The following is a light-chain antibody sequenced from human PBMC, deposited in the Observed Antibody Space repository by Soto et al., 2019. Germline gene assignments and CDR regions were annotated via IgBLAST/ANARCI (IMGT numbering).Light chain of an antibody. Sequence: DIVMTQSPDSLAASLCERATINCKSSQSIFYISNNKNYLAWYLQKPGQPPHLLIYELSNRFSGVPDKFSGSGSGTDCTLKISRVEAEDVGVYYCMQNIQVPITFGQGTRLEIK. CDR3: MQNIQVPIT. CDR1: QSIFYISNNKNY. J-gene: IGKJ5*01. CDR2: ELS. V-gene: IGKV4-1*01.